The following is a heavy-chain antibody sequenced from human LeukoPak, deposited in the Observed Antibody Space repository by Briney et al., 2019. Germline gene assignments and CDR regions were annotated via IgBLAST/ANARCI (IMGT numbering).Heavy chain of an antibody. CDR1: GFTFSNYN. V-gene: IGHV3-48*01. D-gene: IGHD4-11*01. J-gene: IGHJ4*02. CDR3: AKKKIDYSYPSSFDY. CDR2: ISSSSSTI. Sequence: GGSLRLSCAASGFTFSNYNMNWVRQAPGKGLEWVSYISSSSSTIKYADSVKGRFTIPRDNGKSSVYLQMNSLRAEDTAVYYCAKKKIDYSYPSSFDYWGQGTLVTVSS.